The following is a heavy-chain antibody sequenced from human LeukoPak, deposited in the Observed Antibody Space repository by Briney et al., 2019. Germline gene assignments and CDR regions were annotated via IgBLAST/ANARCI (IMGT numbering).Heavy chain of an antibody. CDR3: ARDPRYGSGWPYFDY. V-gene: IGHV1-69*13. CDR1: GGTFSSYA. Sequence: SVKVSCKAPGGTFSSYAISWVRQAPGQGLEWMGGIIPIFGTANYAQKFQGRVTITADESTSTAYMELSSLRSEDTAVYYCARDPRYGSGWPYFDYWGQGTLVTVSS. D-gene: IGHD3-10*01. J-gene: IGHJ4*02. CDR2: IIPIFGTA.